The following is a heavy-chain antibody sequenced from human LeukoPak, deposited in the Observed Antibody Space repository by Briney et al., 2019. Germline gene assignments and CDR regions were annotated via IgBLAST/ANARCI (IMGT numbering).Heavy chain of an antibody. CDR1: GYSISNGYY. V-gene: IGHV4-38-2*02. CDR3: ARRHSSDWIYY. J-gene: IGHJ4*02. D-gene: IGHD6-19*01. Sequence: SETLSLTCTVSGYSISNGYYWDWIRQPPGRGLEWIGNIYRSGSTSYNPSLKSRVTISVDTSKNQFSLKVNSVTAADTAVYYCARRHSSDWIYYWGQGTLVTVSS. CDR2: IYRSGST.